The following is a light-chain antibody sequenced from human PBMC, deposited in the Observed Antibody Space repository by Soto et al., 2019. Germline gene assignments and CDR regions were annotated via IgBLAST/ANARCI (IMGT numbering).Light chain of an antibody. CDR3: CSYASSRSLV. CDR2: EGS. V-gene: IGLV2-23*01. Sequence: QSALTQPASVSGSPGQSITISCTGTRSDVGSYNLVSWYQQHPGKAPKLMIYEGSKRPSGVSNRFSGSKSGNTASLTISGLQAEDEADYYCCSYASSRSLVFGGGTKLTVL. J-gene: IGLJ2*01. CDR1: RSDVGSYNL.